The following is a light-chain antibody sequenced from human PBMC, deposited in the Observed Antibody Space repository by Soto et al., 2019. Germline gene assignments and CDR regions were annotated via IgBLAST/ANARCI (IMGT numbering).Light chain of an antibody. Sequence: QSALTQPASVSGSPGQSITISCTGTNNDVGNYNLVSWYQQHPGKAPKLRIYEGTKRPSGVSNRFSGSKSANTASLTISGLQAEDEADYYCCSYAGSRSWVFGGGTKVTVL. CDR2: EGT. CDR3: CSYAGSRSWV. CDR1: NNDVGNYNL. J-gene: IGLJ3*02. V-gene: IGLV2-23*01.